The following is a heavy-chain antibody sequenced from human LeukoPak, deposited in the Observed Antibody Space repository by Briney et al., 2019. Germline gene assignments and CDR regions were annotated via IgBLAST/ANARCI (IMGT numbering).Heavy chain of an antibody. CDR3: AKDYYDSSGSEVVDY. Sequence: SGGSLRLSCAASGFTFSSYGMHWVRQAPGKGLEWVAVISYDGSNKYYADSVKGRFTISRDNSKNTLYLQMNSLRAEDTAVYYCAKDYYDSSGSEVVDYWGQGTLVTVSS. CDR2: ISYDGSNK. J-gene: IGHJ4*02. D-gene: IGHD3-22*01. CDR1: GFTFSSYG. V-gene: IGHV3-30*18.